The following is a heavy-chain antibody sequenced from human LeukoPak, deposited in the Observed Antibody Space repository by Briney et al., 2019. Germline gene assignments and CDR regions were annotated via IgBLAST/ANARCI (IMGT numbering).Heavy chain of an antibody. CDR2: ISPDGSEV. Sequence: GGSLRLSCAGSGVRLSSSWMHWIRQAPGKGLEWVGNISPDGSEVYYVDSVRGRFTISRDSAEISLYLQIDSVRVEDSALYYCGRDFTWGATDYWGQGTLVTVSS. V-gene: IGHV3-7*03. CDR1: GVRLSSSW. J-gene: IGHJ4*02. CDR3: GRDFTWGATDY. D-gene: IGHD1-26*01.